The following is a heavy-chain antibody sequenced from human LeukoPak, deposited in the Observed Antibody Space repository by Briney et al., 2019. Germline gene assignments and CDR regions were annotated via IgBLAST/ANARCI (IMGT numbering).Heavy chain of an antibody. V-gene: IGHV3-21*01. J-gene: IGHJ4*02. CDR2: ITSSSDYK. CDR3: ARRGSKWWGPFDY. Sequence: GGSLRLSCAASGFSFSSYSMNWVRQAPGKGLEWVSSITSSSDYKYYANSVRGRFTISRDNAKNSLYLQMNSLRAEDTAVYYCARRGSKWWGPFDYWGQGTLVTVSS. D-gene: IGHD2-21*02. CDR1: GFSFSSYS.